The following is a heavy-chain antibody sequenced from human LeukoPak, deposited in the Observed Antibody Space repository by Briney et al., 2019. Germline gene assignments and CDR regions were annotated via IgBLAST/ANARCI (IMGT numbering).Heavy chain of an antibody. Sequence: GGSLRLSCAASGFTVSTKYMSWVRQAPGKGLEWVSVIYSGGNTYYADSVKGRFNISRDKSKNTLYLQMNSLRVEDTAVYYCARDRWGDAFDIWGQGTMVTVSS. CDR3: ARDRWGDAFDI. J-gene: IGHJ3*02. CDR1: GFTVSTKY. CDR2: IYSGGNT. D-gene: IGHD4-23*01. V-gene: IGHV3-66*01.